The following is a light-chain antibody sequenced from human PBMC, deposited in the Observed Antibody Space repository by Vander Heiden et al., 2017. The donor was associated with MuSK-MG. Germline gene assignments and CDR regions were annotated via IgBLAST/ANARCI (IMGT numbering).Light chain of an antibody. CDR3: QQLNNYPRT. CDR2: AAS. J-gene: IGKJ1*01. Sequence: DIQLTQSPSFLSASVGDRVTITCRASQGISSYLAWYQQKAGKAPKLLIYAASALQSGVPSRFSGSGSGTEFTLTISRLQPEDFATYYCQQLNNYPRTFGLGTQVEIK. V-gene: IGKV1-9*01. CDR1: QGISSY.